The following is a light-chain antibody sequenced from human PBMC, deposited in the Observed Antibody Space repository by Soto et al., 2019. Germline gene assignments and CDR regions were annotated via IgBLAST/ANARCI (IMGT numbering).Light chain of an antibody. J-gene: IGKJ1*01. V-gene: IGKV3D-15*01. CDR1: ESVSTN. CDR3: HYYDKWPPGT. Sequence: EIEMTQSPATLSLAPGERVTLSCRASESVSTNLAWYQQKAGQAPRLLIFDASARAVDIPGRFSGSKSGTEFTLTISSLQPEDFAVYYCHYYDKWPPGTFGQGTKVDIK. CDR2: DAS.